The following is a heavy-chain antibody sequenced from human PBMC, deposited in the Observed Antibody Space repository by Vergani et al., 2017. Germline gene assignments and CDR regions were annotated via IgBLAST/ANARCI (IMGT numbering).Heavy chain of an antibody. CDR1: GFTLSSHA. CDR3: ARGYYDSSGYPDAFDI. V-gene: IGHV3-33*01. J-gene: IGHJ3*02. D-gene: IGHD3-22*01. CDR2: IWYDGSKE. Sequence: QVQLEESGGGVVQPGRSLRLSCAGSGFTLSSHAMHWVRQAPGKGLEWVAFIWYDGSKEYYADSVKGRFTISRDNSKNTLYLQMNNLRAADTAVYYCARGYYDSSGYPDAFDIWGQGTMVTVSS.